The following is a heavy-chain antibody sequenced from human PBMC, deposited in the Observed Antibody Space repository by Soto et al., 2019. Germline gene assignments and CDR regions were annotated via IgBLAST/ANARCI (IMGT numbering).Heavy chain of an antibody. J-gene: IGHJ4*02. CDR3: ARGRTVPTSIGDYFDY. Sequence: GGSLRLSCAASGFTFSDYYMSWIRQAPGKGLEWVSYISSSSSYTNYADSVKGRFNISRDNAKNSLYLHMNSLRAEDTAVYYCARGRTVPTSIGDYFDYWGQGTLVTVSS. D-gene: IGHD4-17*01. V-gene: IGHV3-11*06. CDR1: GFTFSDYY. CDR2: ISSSSSYT.